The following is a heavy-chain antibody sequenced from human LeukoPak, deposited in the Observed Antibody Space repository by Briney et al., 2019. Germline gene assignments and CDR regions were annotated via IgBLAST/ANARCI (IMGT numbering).Heavy chain of an antibody. CDR2: ISSSSSTI. V-gene: IGHV3-48*01. CDR1: GFTFSSYS. CDR3: AKDISYGSGSYYNVDAFDI. Sequence: GGSLRLSCAASGFTFSSYSMDWVRQAPGKGLEWVSYISSSSSTIYYADSVKGRFTISRDNAKNSLYLQMNSLRAEDTALYYCAKDISYGSGSYYNVDAFDIWGQGTIVTVSS. J-gene: IGHJ3*02. D-gene: IGHD3-10*01.